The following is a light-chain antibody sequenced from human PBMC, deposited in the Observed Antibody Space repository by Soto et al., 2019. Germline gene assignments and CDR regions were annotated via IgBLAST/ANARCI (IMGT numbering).Light chain of an antibody. V-gene: IGLV1-40*01. Sequence: QSLLTHPPSVSGAPGQRVTISCTGSSSNIGAGYDVHWYQQLPGTAPKLLIYGNSNRPSGVPDRFSGSKSGTSASLAITGLQAEDEADYYCQTYDSSLSGRYVFGTGTKVTVL. CDR2: GNS. CDR1: SSNIGAGYD. CDR3: QTYDSSLSGRYV. J-gene: IGLJ1*01.